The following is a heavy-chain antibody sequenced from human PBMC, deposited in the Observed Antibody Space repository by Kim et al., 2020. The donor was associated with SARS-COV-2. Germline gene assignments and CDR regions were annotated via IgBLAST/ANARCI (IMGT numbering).Heavy chain of an antibody. J-gene: IGHJ2*01. D-gene: IGHD3-22*01. V-gene: IGHV4-39*01. Sequence: SETLSLTCTVSGGSISSSSYYWGWIRQPPGKGLEWIGSIYYSGSTYYNPSLKSRVTISVDTSKNQFSLKLSSVTAADTAVYYCARRSHYYDSSGYYYQGYWYFDLWGRGTLVTVSS. CDR1: GGSISSSSYY. CDR3: ARRSHYYDSSGYYYQGYWYFDL. CDR2: IYYSGST.